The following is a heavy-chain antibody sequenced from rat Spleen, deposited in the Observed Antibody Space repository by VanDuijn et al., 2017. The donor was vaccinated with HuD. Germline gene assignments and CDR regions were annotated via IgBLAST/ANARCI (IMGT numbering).Heavy chain of an antibody. CDR1: GFTFNNYW. V-gene: IGHV5-31*01. Sequence: EVQLVESGGGLVQPGRSLKLSCVASGFTFNNYWMTWIRQAPGKGLEWVASITNTGGSIYYPDSVKGRFTISRDQVESTLYLQMDSLRSEDTATYYCATDGYYDGTYYAVYVMDAWGQGASVTVSS. CDR3: ATDGYYDGTYYAVYVMDA. J-gene: IGHJ4*01. D-gene: IGHD1-12*02. CDR2: ITNTGGSI.